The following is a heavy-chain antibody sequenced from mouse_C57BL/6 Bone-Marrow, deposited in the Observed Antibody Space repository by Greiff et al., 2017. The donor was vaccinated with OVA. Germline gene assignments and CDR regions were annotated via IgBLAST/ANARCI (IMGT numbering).Heavy chain of an antibody. D-gene: IGHD2-3*01. CDR2: IWGGGST. Sequence: VQVVESGPGLVAPSQSLSITCTVSGFSLTSYGVDWVRQPPGKGLEWLGVIWGGGSTNYNSALMSRLSISKDNSKSQVFLKMNSLQTDDTAMYYCAKHIYDGYYDYYAMDYWGQGTSVTVSS. CDR3: AKHIYDGYYDYYAMDY. CDR1: GFSLTSYG. J-gene: IGHJ4*01. V-gene: IGHV2-9*01.